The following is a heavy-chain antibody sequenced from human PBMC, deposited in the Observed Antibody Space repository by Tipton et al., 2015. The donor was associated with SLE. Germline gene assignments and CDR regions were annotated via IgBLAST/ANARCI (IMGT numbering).Heavy chain of an antibody. D-gene: IGHD3-9*01. J-gene: IGHJ4*02. CDR3: ARVKGGGDCGSVTGCCHFGY. CDR1: GYTFTSYG. Sequence: QLVQSGAEVKKPGASVKVSCKASGYTFTSYGISWVRQAPGQGLEWMGWISAYNGNTKYAQKLQGRVTMTTDTSTSTAYMELRSQRSDGRGVCYCARVKGGGDCGSVTGCCHFGYWGQGTLGTGSS. CDR2: ISAYNGNT. V-gene: IGHV1-18*01.